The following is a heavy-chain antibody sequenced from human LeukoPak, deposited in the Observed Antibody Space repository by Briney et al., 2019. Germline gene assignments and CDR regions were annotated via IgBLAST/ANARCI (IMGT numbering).Heavy chain of an antibody. Sequence: HPGGSLRLSCAASGFTFSSYEMNWVRQAPGKGLEWISYISSSGSTIYYADSVKGRFTIPRDNAKNSLYLQMNSLRAEDTAVYYCARDLSLSGSHLDYWGQGTLVTVSS. D-gene: IGHD1-26*01. V-gene: IGHV3-48*03. J-gene: IGHJ4*02. CDR3: ARDLSLSGSHLDY. CDR2: ISSSGSTI. CDR1: GFTFSSYE.